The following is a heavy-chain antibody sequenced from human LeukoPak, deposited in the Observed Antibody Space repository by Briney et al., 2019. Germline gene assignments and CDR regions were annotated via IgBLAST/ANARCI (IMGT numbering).Heavy chain of an antibody. CDR3: ARVDGFGELPFDY. V-gene: IGHV1-2*02. D-gene: IGHD3-10*01. Sequence: ASVKVSCKASGYTFTSYAMNWVRQAPGQGLEWMGWINPNSGGTNYAQKFQGRVTMTRDTSISTAYMELSRLRSDDTAVYYCARVDGFGELPFDYWGQGTLVTVSS. CDR2: INPNSGGT. CDR1: GYTFTSYA. J-gene: IGHJ4*02.